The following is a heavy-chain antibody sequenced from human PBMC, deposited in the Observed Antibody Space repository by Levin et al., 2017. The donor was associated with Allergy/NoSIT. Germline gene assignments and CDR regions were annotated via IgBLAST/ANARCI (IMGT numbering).Heavy chain of an antibody. J-gene: IGHJ2*01. CDR3: ARDRGDYGDYHGWYFDL. CDR2: IYSGGST. Sequence: GGSLRLSCAASGFTVSSNYMSWVRQAPGKGLEWVSVIYSGGSTYYADSVKGRFTISRDNSKNTLYLQMNSLRAEDTAVYYCARDRGDYGDYHGWYFDLWGRGTLVTVSS. CDR1: GFTVSSNY. V-gene: IGHV3-53*01. D-gene: IGHD4-17*01.